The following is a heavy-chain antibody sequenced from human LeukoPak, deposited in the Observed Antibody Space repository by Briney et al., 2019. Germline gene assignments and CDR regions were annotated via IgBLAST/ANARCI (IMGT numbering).Heavy chain of an antibody. Sequence: GGSLRLSCAASGFTFSSYAMSRVRQAPGKGLEWVSVVSGSGSSTYYADSVKGRFTISRDNSKNTLYLQMNSLRAEDTAVYFCAKAQRTIRQYFYDGMDDWGQGATDTVSS. CDR3: AKAQRTIRQYFYDGMDD. V-gene: IGHV3-23*01. CDR2: VSGSGSST. D-gene: IGHD3-9*01. CDR1: GFTFSSYA. J-gene: IGHJ6*02.